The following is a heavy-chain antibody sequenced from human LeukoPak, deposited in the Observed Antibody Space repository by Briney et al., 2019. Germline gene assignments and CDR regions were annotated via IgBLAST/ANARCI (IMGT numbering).Heavy chain of an antibody. J-gene: IGHJ4*02. CDR2: IYYSGST. CDR3: ARFFGAALYYFDY. D-gene: IGHD6-6*01. Sequence: PSETLSLTCTVSGGSISSHYWSWIRQPPGKGLEWLGYIYYSGSTNYNPSLKSRVTISVDTSKNQFSLKLSSVTAADTAVYYCARFFGAALYYFDYWGQGTLVTVSS. CDR1: GGSISSHY. V-gene: IGHV4-59*11.